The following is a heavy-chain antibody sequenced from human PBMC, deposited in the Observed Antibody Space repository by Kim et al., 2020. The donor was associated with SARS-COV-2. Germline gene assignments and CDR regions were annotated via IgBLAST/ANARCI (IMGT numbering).Heavy chain of an antibody. D-gene: IGHD3-22*01. V-gene: IGHV3-23*01. CDR3: AKVVVMDGYNYDYYYGMDV. Sequence: GRFTISRDNSKDTLYLQMNSLRDEDTALYYCAKVVVMDGYNYDYYYGMDVWGQGTTVTVSS. J-gene: IGHJ6*02.